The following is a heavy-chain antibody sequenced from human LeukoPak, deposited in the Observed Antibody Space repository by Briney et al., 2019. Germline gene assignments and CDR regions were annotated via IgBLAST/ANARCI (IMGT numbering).Heavy chain of an antibody. J-gene: IGHJ4*02. D-gene: IGHD2-2*01. CDR3: ARAAYQLPHQY. Sequence: PGGSLRLSCAASGFTFSSYGMHWVRQAPGKGLEWVAVIWYDGSNKYYADSVKGRFTISRDNSKNTLYLQMNSLRSEDTAVYYCARAAYQLPHQYWGQGTLVTVSS. CDR1: GFTFSSYG. V-gene: IGHV3-33*01. CDR2: IWYDGSNK.